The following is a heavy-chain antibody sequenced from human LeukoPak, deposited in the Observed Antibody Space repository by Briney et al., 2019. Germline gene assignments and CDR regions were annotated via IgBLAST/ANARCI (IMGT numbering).Heavy chain of an antibody. V-gene: IGHV4-39*07. CDR1: CDSLRTTTYY. CDR2: LYHSGTI. J-gene: IGHJ5*02. D-gene: IGHD1-26*01. Sequence: SETLSLTCTVFCDSLRTTTYYWNWIRQPPGKGLEWIGGLYHSGTIYYNPSLKSRVTISADKSKNHFSLKMTSVTAADTAVYYCARDRELAALDPWGQGTLVSVFS. CDR3: ARDRELAALDP.